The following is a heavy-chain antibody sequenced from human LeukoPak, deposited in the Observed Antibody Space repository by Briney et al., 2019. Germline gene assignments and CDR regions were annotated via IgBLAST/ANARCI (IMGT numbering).Heavy chain of an antibody. CDR3: ARDYYDSSGYDWFDX. J-gene: IGHJ5*02. V-gene: IGHV7-4-1*02. D-gene: IGHD3-22*01. Sequence: GRSLRLSCAASGFTFTSYAMNWVRQAPGQGLEWMGWINTNTGNPTYAQGFTGRFVFSLDTSVSTAYLQISSLKAEDTAVYYCARDYYDSSGYDWFDXXXXGTLXTVSS. CDR2: INTNTGNP. CDR1: GFTFTSYA.